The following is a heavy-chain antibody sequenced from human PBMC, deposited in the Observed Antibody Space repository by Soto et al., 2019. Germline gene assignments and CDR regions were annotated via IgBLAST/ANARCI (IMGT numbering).Heavy chain of an antibody. CDR1: GYTFTGYY. Sequence: QVQLVQSGAEVKKPGASVKVSCKASGYTFTGYYMHWVRQAPGQGLEWMGWINPNSGGTNYAQKVQGWVTMPRDTSISTAYMELSRLRSDDTAVYYCVLWFGEVPYYYGMDVWGQETTVTVSS. V-gene: IGHV1-2*04. CDR2: INPNSGGT. J-gene: IGHJ6*02. CDR3: VLWFGEVPYYYGMDV. D-gene: IGHD3-10*01.